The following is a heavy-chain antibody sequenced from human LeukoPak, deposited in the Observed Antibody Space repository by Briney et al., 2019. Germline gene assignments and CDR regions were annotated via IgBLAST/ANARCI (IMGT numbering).Heavy chain of an antibody. CDR2: ISSSGSTI. V-gene: IGHV3-48*03. CDR3: ARAGDSDSWYDY. CDR1: GFTFSSYE. Sequence: PGGPLRLSCAASGFTFSSYEMNWVRQAPGKGLEWVSYISSSGSTIYYADSVKGRFTISRDNAKNSRYMQMNSLSAAGPAVYYCARAGDSDSWYDYWGQGTLVTVSS. D-gene: IGHD6-13*01. J-gene: IGHJ4*02.